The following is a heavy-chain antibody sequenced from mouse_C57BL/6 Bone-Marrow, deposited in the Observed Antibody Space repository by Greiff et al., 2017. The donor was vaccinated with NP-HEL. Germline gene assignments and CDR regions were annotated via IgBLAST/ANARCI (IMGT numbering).Heavy chain of an antibody. CDR2: IDPSGSYT. CDR3: ARTTTVVGDYAMDY. Sequence: VQLQQPGAELVKPGASVKLSCKASGYTFTSYWMHWVKQRPGQGLEWIGEIDPSGSYTNYTQKFKGKATLTVDTSSSTAYMQLSSLRSEDSAVDYCARTTTVVGDYAMDYWGQGTSVTVSS. J-gene: IGHJ4*01. CDR1: GYTFTSYW. D-gene: IGHD1-1*01. V-gene: IGHV1-50*01.